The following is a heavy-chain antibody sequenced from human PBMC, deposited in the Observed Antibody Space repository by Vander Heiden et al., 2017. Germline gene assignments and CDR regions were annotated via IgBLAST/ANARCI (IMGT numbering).Heavy chain of an antibody. Sequence: EGQLVESGGGLVQPGGSVKLSCAASGFTFSGATMHWVRQSSGKGLEWVGRIRRKANNSATAYAASVKGRFTISRDDSKNTAYLQMNSLKTEDTAVYYCTSHYDFWSGYFKHWGQGTLVTVSS. V-gene: IGHV3-73*02. CDR3: TSHYDFWSGYFKH. CDR1: GFTFSGAT. CDR2: IRRKANNSAT. J-gene: IGHJ4*02. D-gene: IGHD3-3*01.